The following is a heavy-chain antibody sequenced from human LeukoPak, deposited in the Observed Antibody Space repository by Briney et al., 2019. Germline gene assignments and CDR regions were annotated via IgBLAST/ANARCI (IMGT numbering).Heavy chain of an antibody. V-gene: IGHV3-11*04. CDR2: ISSSGSTI. CDR1: GFTFSDYY. Sequence: PGGSLRLSCAASGFTFSDYYMSWIRQAPGKGLEWVSYISSSGSTIYYADSVKGRFTISRDNAKNSLYLQMNSLRAEDTAVYYCARVEIAAAGDYYYYYMDVWGKGTTVTISS. D-gene: IGHD6-13*01. J-gene: IGHJ6*03. CDR3: ARVEIAAAGDYYYYYMDV.